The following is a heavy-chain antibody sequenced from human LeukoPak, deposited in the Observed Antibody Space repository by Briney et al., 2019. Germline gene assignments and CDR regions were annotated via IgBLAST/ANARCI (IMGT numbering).Heavy chain of an antibody. J-gene: IGHJ4*02. CDR2: ISYDGSKK. D-gene: IGHD1-1*01. V-gene: IGHV3-30*18. Sequence: GGSLRLSCAASGFTFSSYGMHWVRQAPGKGLEWVALISYDGSKKYYADSVKGRFTISRDNSKNTLYLQMNSLRAEDTAVYYCAKDSQLGFDYWGQGTLVTVSS. CDR1: GFTFSSYG. CDR3: AKDSQLGFDY.